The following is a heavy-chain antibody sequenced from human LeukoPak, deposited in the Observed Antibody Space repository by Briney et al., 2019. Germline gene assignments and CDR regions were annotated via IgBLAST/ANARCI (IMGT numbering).Heavy chain of an antibody. D-gene: IGHD5-24*01. CDR1: GYSISSGYY. J-gene: IGHJ4*02. V-gene: IGHV4-38-2*02. CDR3: ARGVGWLQDYFDY. Sequence: SETLSLTCTVSGYSISSGYYWGWIRQPPGKGLEWIGSIYHSGSTYYNPSLKSRVTISVDTSKNQFSLKLSSVTAADTAVYYCARGVGWLQDYFDYWGQGTLVTVSS. CDR2: IYHSGST.